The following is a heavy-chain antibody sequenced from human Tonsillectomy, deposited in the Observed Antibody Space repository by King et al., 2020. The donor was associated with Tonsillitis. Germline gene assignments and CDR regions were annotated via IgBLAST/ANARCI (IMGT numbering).Heavy chain of an antibody. V-gene: IGHV3-23*04. CDR2: ISESGSST. D-gene: IGHD5/OR15-5a*01. Sequence: VQLVESGGGLVQPGGSLRLSCAASGFTFSSYAMNWVRQAPGKGLEWVSSISESGSSTDYADSVKGRFTISRDNSRNTLYLQMNTLRAEDTAVYYCAKQCLYAPWGQGALVTVSS. CDR3: AKQCLYAP. CDR1: GFTFSSYA. J-gene: IGHJ4*02.